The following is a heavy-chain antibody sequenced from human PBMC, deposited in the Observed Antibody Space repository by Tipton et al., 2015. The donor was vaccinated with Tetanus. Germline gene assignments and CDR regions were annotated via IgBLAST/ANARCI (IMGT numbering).Heavy chain of an antibody. V-gene: IGHV1-2*06. D-gene: IGHD3-10*01. CDR1: GYSFTSHY. J-gene: IGHJ4*02. Sequence: QLVQSGAEVKKPGASVQVSCKASGYSFTSHYMHWVRQAPGQGLEWMGRINPYNGDTVYAQKFQGRVTMTRDTSFSTAYMGLSSLTSDDTAVYYCTSRGFTFTNWGQGTLVIVSS. CDR2: INPYNGDT. CDR3: TSRGFTFTN.